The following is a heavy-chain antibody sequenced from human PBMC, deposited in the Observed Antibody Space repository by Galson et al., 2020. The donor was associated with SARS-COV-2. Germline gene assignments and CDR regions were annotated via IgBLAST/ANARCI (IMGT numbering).Heavy chain of an antibody. V-gene: IGHV4-31*03. CDR1: GGFISSGGYY. Sequence: SEYLSLICTVSGGFISSGGYYWSWIRQHPWKGLELIVYIDYSGSTYYNPSPKCRATISVDTAKNQFSLKLSSVTAADTDVYYCARASTLFGVVIDAFDIWGQGTMVTVSS. J-gene: IGHJ3*02. CDR2: IDYSGST. D-gene: IGHD3-3*01. CDR3: ARASTLFGVVIDAFDI.